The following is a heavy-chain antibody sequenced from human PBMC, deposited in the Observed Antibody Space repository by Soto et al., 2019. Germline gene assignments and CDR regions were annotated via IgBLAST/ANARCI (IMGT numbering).Heavy chain of an antibody. D-gene: IGHD1-26*01. CDR3: ARDSTQRWSSVESWFDP. V-gene: IGHV1-2*02. Sequence: ASVKVSCKASGYSFTDYYIHWVRQAPGQGLEWMGWITPNSGDTKYAQKFQGRVTMTRDTSISTAYMELTRLTSDDTAVYYCARDSTQRWSSVESWFDPWGQGTLVTVSS. J-gene: IGHJ5*02. CDR2: ITPNSGDT. CDR1: GYSFTDYY.